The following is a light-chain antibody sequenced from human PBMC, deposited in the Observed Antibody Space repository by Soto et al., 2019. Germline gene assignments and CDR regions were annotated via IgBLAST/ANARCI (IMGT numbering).Light chain of an antibody. V-gene: IGLV2-14*01. CDR1: SSDVGGYDY. J-gene: IGLJ1*01. CDR3: RSYSISTAYL. CDR2: EVS. Sequence: QSVLTQPASVSGSPGQSITISCTGTSSDVGGYDYVSWYQLHPGKAPKLIVFEVSNRPSGVSYRFSGSKSGNTASLTISGLQAEDEADYFCRSYSISTAYLFGTGTKVTVL.